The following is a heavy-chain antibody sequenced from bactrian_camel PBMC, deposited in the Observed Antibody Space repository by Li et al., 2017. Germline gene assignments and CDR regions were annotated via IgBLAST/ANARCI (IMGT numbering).Heavy chain of an antibody. CDR2: MENTGPP. V-gene: IGHV3S55*01. J-gene: IGHJ4*01. CDR3: ATNSLNVYRCLTPGSIRF. Sequence: HVQLVESGGGSVQAGGSLRLSCLALYFPYDTNNRMGWFRQVSGKEREVVAAMENTGPPTYANSVNGRFTISKDNAKNTLFLDMNDLKPEDTATYYCATNSLNVYRCLTPGSIRFWGQGTQVTVS. CDR1: YFPYDTNNR.